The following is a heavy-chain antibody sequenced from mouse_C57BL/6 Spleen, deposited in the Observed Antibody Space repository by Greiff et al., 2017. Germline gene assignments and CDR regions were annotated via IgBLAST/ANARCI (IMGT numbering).Heavy chain of an antibody. J-gene: IGHJ4*01. CDR1: GYTFTSYW. Sequence: QVQLQQPGAELVRPGTSVKLSCKASGYTFTSYWMHWVKQRPGQGLEWIGVIDPSDSYTNYNQKFKGKATLTVDTSSSTAYMQLSSLTSEDSAVYYCAREKSGSSGYYAMDYWGQGTSVTVSS. CDR2: IDPSDSYT. CDR3: AREKSGSSGYYAMDY. V-gene: IGHV1-59*01. D-gene: IGHD1-3*01.